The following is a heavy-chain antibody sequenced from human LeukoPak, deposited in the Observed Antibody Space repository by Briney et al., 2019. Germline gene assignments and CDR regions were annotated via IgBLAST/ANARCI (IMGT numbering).Heavy chain of an antibody. CDR1: GGSFSGYY. CDR3: ARGRPVLLWFGEPSNWFDP. V-gene: IGHV4-34*01. CDR2: INHSGST. Sequence: SETLSLTCAVYGGSFSGYYWSWIRQLPGKGLEWIGEINHSGSTNYNPSLKSRVTISVDTSKNQFPLKLSSVTAADTAVYYCARGRPVLLWFGEPSNWFDPWGQGTLVTVSS. J-gene: IGHJ5*02. D-gene: IGHD3-10*01.